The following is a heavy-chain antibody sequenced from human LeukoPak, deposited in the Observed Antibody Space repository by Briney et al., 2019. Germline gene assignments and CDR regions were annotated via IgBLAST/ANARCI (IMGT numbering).Heavy chain of an antibody. CDR3: ARQAATVTTIDY. J-gene: IGHJ4*02. CDR1: GFTFRSFA. V-gene: IGHV3-23*01. CDR2: ISGSGDNT. D-gene: IGHD4-11*01. Sequence: GGSLRLSCAASGFTFRSFAMTWVRQAPGRGLEWVSTISGSGDNTHYADSVKGRFTISRDNSKNTLNLQMDSLRADDTAVYYCARQAATVTTIDYWGQGALVTVSS.